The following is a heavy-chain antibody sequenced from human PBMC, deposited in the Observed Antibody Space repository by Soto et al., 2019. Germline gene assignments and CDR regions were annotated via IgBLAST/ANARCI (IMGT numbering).Heavy chain of an antibody. V-gene: IGHV4-39*01. J-gene: IGHJ4*02. D-gene: IGHD2-21*02. CDR2: IYYSGRT. CDR1: GESISSSSYY. CDR3: ARQRTTVVTQAYFDH. Sequence: SETLSLAXIVSGESISSSSYYWGWIRQPPGKGLEWIGSIYYSGRTYYNPSFKSRVTISIDTSKYQFSLKLSSVTATDTAVYYCARQRTTVVTQAYFDHWGQGALVTVSS.